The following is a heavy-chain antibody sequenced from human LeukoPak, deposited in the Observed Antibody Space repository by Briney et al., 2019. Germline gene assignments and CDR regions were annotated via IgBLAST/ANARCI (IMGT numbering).Heavy chain of an antibody. CDR1: EFTFSSYS. Sequence: GGSLRLSCAASEFTFSSYSMNWVRQAPGKGLEWVSYISSTSSTIYYADSVKGRFTISRDNAKNSLYLQMNSLRPEDTAVYYCARGNQWLAPDYWGQGTLVTVSS. CDR2: ISSTSSTI. D-gene: IGHD6-19*01. CDR3: ARGNQWLAPDY. V-gene: IGHV3-48*04. J-gene: IGHJ4*02.